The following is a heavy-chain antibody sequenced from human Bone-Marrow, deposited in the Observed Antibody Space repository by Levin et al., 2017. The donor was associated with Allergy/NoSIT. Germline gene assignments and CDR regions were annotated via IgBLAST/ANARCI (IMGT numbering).Heavy chain of an antibody. D-gene: IGHD2-21*02. J-gene: IGHJ4*02. Sequence: GGSLRLSCAASGFTFSSYWMHWVRQVPGKGLVWVSRINTDGSSTNYADSVKGRFTVSRDNARNTLYLQLNGLRAEDTAIYYCARGCDGACYGTHWGQGALVTVAS. CDR1: GFTFSSYW. CDR3: ARGCDGACYGTH. CDR2: INTDGSST. V-gene: IGHV3-74*01.